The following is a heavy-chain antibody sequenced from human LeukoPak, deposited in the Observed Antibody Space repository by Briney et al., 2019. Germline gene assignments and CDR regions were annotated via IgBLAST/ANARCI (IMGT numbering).Heavy chain of an antibody. D-gene: IGHD3-10*01. J-gene: IGHJ4*02. CDR1: GFTFSAYA. CDR3: AMAGWFSSGPFSYFYT. V-gene: IGHV3-30-3*01. CDR2: ISYDGSNE. Sequence: PGRSLCLSCAVSGFTFSAYAMHCVGQAPGKGLEWVAVISYDGSNEYYADSVKGRFTISRDSSENTLYLQMNSLIVEDTAVYYCAMAGWFSSGPFSYFYTWGQGTLVTVSS.